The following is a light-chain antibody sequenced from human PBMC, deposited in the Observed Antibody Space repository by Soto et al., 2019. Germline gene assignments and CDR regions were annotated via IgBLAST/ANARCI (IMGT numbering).Light chain of an antibody. CDR2: DVS. J-gene: IGLJ1*01. CDR3: RSYTSNDV. Sequence: QSALTQPASVSGSPGQSITISCTGTSSDVGGYNYVSWYQQHPGKAPKLMIYDVSNRPSGVSNRFSGSKSGNTASLTISGLQAEDEAHYYCRSYTSNDVFGTGTKLTVL. V-gene: IGLV2-14*01. CDR1: SSDVGGYNY.